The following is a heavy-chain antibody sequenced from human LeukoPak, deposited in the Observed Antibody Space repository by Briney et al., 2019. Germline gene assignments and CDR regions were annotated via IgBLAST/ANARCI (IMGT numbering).Heavy chain of an antibody. CDR1: GGSISSGGYS. CDR2: IYHSGST. CDR3: ARDALRTYGMDV. Sequence: SETLSLTCAVSGGSISSGGYSWSWIRQPPGKGLEWIGYIYHSGSTYYNPSLKSRVTISVDRSKNQFSLKLSSVTAADTAVYYCARDALRTYGMDVWGQGTTVTVSS. J-gene: IGHJ6*02. V-gene: IGHV4-30-2*01.